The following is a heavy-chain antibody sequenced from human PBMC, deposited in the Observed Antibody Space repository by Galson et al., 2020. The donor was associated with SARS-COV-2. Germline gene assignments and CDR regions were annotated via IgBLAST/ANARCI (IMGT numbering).Heavy chain of an antibody. Sequence: SCAASGFTFSTYALSWVRQSPGKGLEWVSLISASASHTLYADSVKGRFTISRDNYRYTLFVQMDSLRAEDTAVYYCAKRYSGSRYWYVDLWGRGTLVTVSS. J-gene: IGHJ2*01. CDR2: ISASASHT. V-gene: IGHV3-23*01. CDR3: AKRYSGSRYWYVDL. CDR1: GFTFSTYA. D-gene: IGHD1-26*01.